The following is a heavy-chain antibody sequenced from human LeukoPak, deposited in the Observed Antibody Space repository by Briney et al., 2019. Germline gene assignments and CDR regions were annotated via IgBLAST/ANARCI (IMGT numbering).Heavy chain of an antibody. Sequence: ASVKVSCKASGYTFTGYYIHWVRQAPGQGLEWMGWINRNSGDANYAQKFQGRVTMTRDTSISTAYMELSRLRSDDTAVYYCARDGGQVEATGPFDYWGQGTLVTVSS. D-gene: IGHD1-26*01. CDR2: INRNSGDA. V-gene: IGHV1-2*02. J-gene: IGHJ4*02. CDR1: GYTFTGYY. CDR3: ARDGGQVEATGPFDY.